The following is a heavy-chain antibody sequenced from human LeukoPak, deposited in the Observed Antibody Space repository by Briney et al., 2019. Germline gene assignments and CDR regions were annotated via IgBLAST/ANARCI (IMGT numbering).Heavy chain of an antibody. D-gene: IGHD3-10*01. V-gene: IGHV1-3*01. J-gene: IGHJ4*02. CDR1: GYTFTSYA. CDR2: INAGNGNT. CDR3: AREIWFGESAFDY. Sequence: ASVKVSCKASGYTFTSYAMPWVRQAPGQRLEWMGWINAGNGNTKYSQKFQGRVTITRDTSASTAYMELSSLRSEDTAVYYCAREIWFGESAFDYWGQGTLVTVSS.